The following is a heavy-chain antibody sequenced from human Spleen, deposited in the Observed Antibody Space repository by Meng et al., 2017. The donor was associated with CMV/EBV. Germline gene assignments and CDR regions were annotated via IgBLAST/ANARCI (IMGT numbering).Heavy chain of an antibody. CDR2: IYPSGGST. D-gene: IGHD3-10*01. V-gene: IGHV1-46*01. Sequence: KASGYHFTSYYLHWVRQAPGQGLEWMGIIYPSGGSTSYAQKFQGRLTMTRDTSPSTVYMELSSLRSEDTAVYYCARSHQFGELLYDYWGQGTLVTVSS. CDR1: GYHFTSYY. CDR3: ARSHQFGELLYDY. J-gene: IGHJ4*02.